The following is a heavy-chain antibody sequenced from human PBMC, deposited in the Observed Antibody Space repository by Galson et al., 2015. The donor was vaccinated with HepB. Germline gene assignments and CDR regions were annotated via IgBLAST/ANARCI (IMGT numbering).Heavy chain of an antibody. Sequence: SGAEVKKPGDSLKISCQGSGYSFTSYWIGWVRQMPGKGLEWMGIIYPGDSDTRYSPSFQGQVTISADKSISTAHVQWSSLQASDTAMYYCARAPNTGTYVSGAFDIWGQGTMVTVSS. V-gene: IGHV5-51*03. D-gene: IGHD1-26*01. J-gene: IGHJ3*02. CDR3: ARAPNTGTYVSGAFDI. CDR1: GYSFTSYW. CDR2: IYPGDSDT.